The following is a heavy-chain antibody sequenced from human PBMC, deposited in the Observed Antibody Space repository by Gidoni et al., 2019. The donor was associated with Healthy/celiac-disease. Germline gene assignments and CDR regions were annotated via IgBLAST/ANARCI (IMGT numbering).Heavy chain of an antibody. Sequence: EVQLVESGGGLVKPGGSLRLSCAASGFTFRSYSLNWVRQAPGKGLEWVSSISSSSSYIYYADSVKGRFTISRDNAKNSLYLQMNSLRAEDTAVYYCASPYYDSSGYYYGENAFDIWGQGTMVTVSS. V-gene: IGHV3-21*01. CDR2: ISSSSSYI. CDR1: GFTFRSYS. CDR3: ASPYYDSSGYYYGENAFDI. J-gene: IGHJ3*02. D-gene: IGHD3-22*01.